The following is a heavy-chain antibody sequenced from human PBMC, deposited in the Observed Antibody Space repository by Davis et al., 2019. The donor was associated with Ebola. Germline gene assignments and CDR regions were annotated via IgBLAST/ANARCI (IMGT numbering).Heavy chain of an antibody. CDR3: ARDLRGRYYYYGMDV. J-gene: IGHJ6*02. CDR1: GFTFSSYA. V-gene: IGHV3-23*01. CDR2: ISGSGGST. Sequence: GGSLRLSCAASGFTFSSYAMSWVRQAPGKGLEWGSAISGSGGSTYYADSVKGRFTISRDNSKNTLYLQMNSLRAEDTAVYYCARDLRGRYYYYGMDVWGQGTTVTVSS.